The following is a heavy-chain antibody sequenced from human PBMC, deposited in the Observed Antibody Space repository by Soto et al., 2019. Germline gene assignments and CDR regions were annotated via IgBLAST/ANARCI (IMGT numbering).Heavy chain of an antibody. CDR1: GGSVSSGSYY. V-gene: IGHV4-61*01. Sequence: QVQLQESGPGLVKPSETLSLTCTVSGGSVSSGSYYWSWIRQPPGKGLEWIGYIYYSGSTNYNPSLKSLVTIAEDTTKNQSSLKMSAVTAADTAVYYCARERDGIFDYWGQGTLVTVSS. J-gene: IGHJ4*02. CDR3: ARERDGIFDY. CDR2: IYYSGST.